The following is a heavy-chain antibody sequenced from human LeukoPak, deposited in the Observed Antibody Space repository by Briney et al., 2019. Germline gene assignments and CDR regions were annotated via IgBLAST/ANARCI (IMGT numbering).Heavy chain of an antibody. CDR2: IYTSGST. D-gene: IGHD5-18*01. Sequence: SETLSLTCTVSGGSISSSSYYWSWIRQPAGKGLEWIGRIYTSGSTNYNPSLKSRVTISVDTSKNQFSLKLSSVTAADTAVYYCARDSVDTAMGLDYWGQGTLVTVSS. CDR3: ARDSVDTAMGLDY. J-gene: IGHJ4*02. V-gene: IGHV4-61*02. CDR1: GGSISSSSYY.